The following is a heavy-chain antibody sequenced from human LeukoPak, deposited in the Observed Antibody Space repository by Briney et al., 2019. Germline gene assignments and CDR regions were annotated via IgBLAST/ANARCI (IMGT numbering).Heavy chain of an antibody. CDR3: ARVRLPTRYYYDSSGYYFDY. CDR1: GFTFSDYY. V-gene: IGHV3-11*01. Sequence: GGSLRLSCAASGFTFSDYYMSWIRRAPGKGLEWVSYISSSGSTIYYADSVKGRFTISRDNAKNSLYLQMNSLRAEDTAVYYCARVRLPTRYYYDSSGYYFDYWGQGTLVTVSS. J-gene: IGHJ4*02. CDR2: ISSSGSTI. D-gene: IGHD3-22*01.